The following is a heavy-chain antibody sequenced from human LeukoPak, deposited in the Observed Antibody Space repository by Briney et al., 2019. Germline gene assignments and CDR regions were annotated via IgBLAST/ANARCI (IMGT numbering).Heavy chain of an antibody. CDR2: INWNGGST. CDR3: AKADDVDTAMVNY. V-gene: IGHV3-20*04. Sequence: GGSLRLSCAASGFTFDDYGMSWVRQAPGKGLEWVSGINWNGGSTGYADSVKGRFTISRDNSKNTLYLQMNSLRAEDTAVYYCAKADDVDTAMVNYWGQGTLVTVSS. D-gene: IGHD5-18*01. CDR1: GFTFDDYG. J-gene: IGHJ4*02.